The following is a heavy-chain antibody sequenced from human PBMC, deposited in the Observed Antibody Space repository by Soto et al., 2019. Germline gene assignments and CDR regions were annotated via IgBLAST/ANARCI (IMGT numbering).Heavy chain of an antibody. CDR1: GGSISSYY. Sequence: SETLSLTCTVSGGSISSYYWSWIRQPPGKGLEWIGYIYYSGSTNYNPSLKSRVTISVDTSKNQFSLKLSSVTAADMAVYYCARFGYGSGSYYFGYWGQGTLVTVSS. D-gene: IGHD3-10*01. CDR3: ARFGYGSGSYYFGY. J-gene: IGHJ4*02. CDR2: IYYSGST. V-gene: IGHV4-59*01.